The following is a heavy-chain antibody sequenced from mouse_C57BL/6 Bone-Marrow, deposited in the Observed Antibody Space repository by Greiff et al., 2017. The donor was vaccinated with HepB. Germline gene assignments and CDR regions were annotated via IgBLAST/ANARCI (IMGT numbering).Heavy chain of an antibody. D-gene: IGHD3-3*01. CDR2: INPNYGTT. CDR3: AIGGYYAMDY. Sequence: VHVKQSGPELVKPGASVKISCKASGYSFTDYNMNWVKQSNGKSLEWIGVINPNYGTTSYNQKFKGKATLTVDQSSSTAYMQLNSLTSEDSAVYYCAIGGYYAMDYWGQGTSVTVSS. J-gene: IGHJ4*01. CDR1: GYSFTDYN. V-gene: IGHV1-39*01.